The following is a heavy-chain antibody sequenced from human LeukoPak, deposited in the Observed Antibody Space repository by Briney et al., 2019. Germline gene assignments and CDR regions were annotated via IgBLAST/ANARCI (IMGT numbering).Heavy chain of an antibody. J-gene: IGHJ4*02. CDR1: GYSISSGYY. Sequence: SETLSLTCAVSGYSISSGYYWGWIRQPPGKGLEWIGRIYTSGTTNYNPSLKSRVTMSVDTSKNQFSLKLSSVTAADTAVYYCARLRAAAGPYYFDYWGQGTLATVSS. V-gene: IGHV4-38-2*01. CDR3: ARLRAAAGPYYFDY. CDR2: IYTSGTT. D-gene: IGHD6-13*01.